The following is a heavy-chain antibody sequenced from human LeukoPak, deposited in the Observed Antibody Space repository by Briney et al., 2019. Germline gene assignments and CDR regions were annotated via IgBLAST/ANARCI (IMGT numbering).Heavy chain of an antibody. D-gene: IGHD3-22*01. J-gene: IGHJ4*02. V-gene: IGHV1-18*01. Sequence: ASVKVSCKASGGTFSSYAISWVRQAPGQGLEWMGWISAYNGNTNYAQKLQGRVTMTTDTSTSTAYMELRSLRSDDTAVYYCARGGYYDRKLDYWGQGTLVTVSS. CDR2: ISAYNGNT. CDR3: ARGGYYDRKLDY. CDR1: GGTFSSYA.